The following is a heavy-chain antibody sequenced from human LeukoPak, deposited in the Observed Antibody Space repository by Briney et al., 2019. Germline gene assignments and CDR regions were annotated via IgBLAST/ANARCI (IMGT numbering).Heavy chain of an antibody. V-gene: IGHV3-53*01. CDR3: ARGPTMNAFDV. Sequence: PGGSLRLSCAGSGFTVSSNYMSWVRQAPGKGLEWVSVIYSGGSTYYADSVKGRFTISRDNSKNTLYLQMNSLRAEDTAVYYCARGPTMNAFDVWGQGTMVTVSS. J-gene: IGHJ3*01. D-gene: IGHD1-26*01. CDR1: GFTVSSNY. CDR2: IYSGGST.